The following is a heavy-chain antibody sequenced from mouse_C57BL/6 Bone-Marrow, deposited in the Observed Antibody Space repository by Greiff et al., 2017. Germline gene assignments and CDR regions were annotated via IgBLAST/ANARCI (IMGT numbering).Heavy chain of an antibody. J-gene: IGHJ3*01. CDR3: SRHDGYYPWFAY. V-gene: IGHV5-2*01. D-gene: IGHD2-3*01. Sequence: EVHLVESGGGLVQPGESLKLSCESNEYEFPSHDMSWVRKTPEKRLELVAAINSDGGSTYYPDTMERRFIISRDNTKKTLYLQMSSLRSEDAALYYCSRHDGYYPWFAYWGQGTLVTVSA. CDR1: EYEFPSHD. CDR2: INSDGGST.